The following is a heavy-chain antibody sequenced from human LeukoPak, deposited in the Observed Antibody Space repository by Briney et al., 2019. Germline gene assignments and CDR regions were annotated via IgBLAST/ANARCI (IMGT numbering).Heavy chain of an antibody. V-gene: IGHV3-23*01. Sequence: GESLRLSCAASGFTFSSYAMSWVRQAPGKGLEWVSAISGSGTNTYCADSVKGRFTISRDNSKNSLYLQMNSLRAEDTAVYYCAKGIVVVIGGNAFDIWGQGTMVTVSS. CDR2: ISGSGTNT. CDR1: GFTFSSYA. CDR3: AKGIVVVIGGNAFDI. D-gene: IGHD3-22*01. J-gene: IGHJ3*02.